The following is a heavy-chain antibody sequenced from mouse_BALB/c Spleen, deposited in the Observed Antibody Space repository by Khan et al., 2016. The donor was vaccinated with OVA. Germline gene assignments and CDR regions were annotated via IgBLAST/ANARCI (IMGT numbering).Heavy chain of an antibody. CDR3: ARGNYYGYAMDD. J-gene: IGHJ4*01. Sequence: VQLQQSGPGLVKPSQSLSLTCTVTGYSITSNYAWNWIRQFPGNKLEWMGYISYSGTTSYNPSLPSRISITRDTSKHTFFLQLNSVTTEDTATEYCARGNYYGYAMDDGGQGTSVTVSS. CDR1: GYSITSNYA. CDR2: ISYSGTT. D-gene: IGHD1-1*01. V-gene: IGHV3-2*02.